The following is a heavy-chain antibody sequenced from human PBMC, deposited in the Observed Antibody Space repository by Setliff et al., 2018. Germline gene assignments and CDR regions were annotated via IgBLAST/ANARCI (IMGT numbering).Heavy chain of an antibody. Sequence: ASVKVSCKASGYTFSDYGISWVRLAPGQGLEWMGWISPYTGNTFYAPQFQGRVIMTTDTSTSTVYMELRSLRSDDTAVYYCAKGGNITRETYYYYGMDVWGQGTTVTVSS. CDR3: AKGGNITRETYYYYGMDV. CDR1: GYTFSDYG. CDR2: ISPYTGNT. D-gene: IGHD1-20*01. J-gene: IGHJ6*02. V-gene: IGHV1-18*01.